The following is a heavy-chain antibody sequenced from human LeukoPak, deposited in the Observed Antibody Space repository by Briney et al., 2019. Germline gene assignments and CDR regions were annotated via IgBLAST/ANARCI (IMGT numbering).Heavy chain of an antibody. CDR1: GVAFSSDS. V-gene: IGHV3-48*02. Sequence: GGSLRLSCAASGVAFSSDSMNWVRQAPGKGLEWVSYIRSSGSPRYYADSVRGRFTISRDNAKNSLYLQMNSLSDEDTAVYYCVIDPDALDFWGQGTPVTVSS. CDR3: VIDPDALDF. J-gene: IGHJ4*02. CDR2: IRSSGSPR.